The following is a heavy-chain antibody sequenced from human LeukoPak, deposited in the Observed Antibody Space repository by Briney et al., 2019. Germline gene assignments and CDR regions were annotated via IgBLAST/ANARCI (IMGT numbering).Heavy chain of an antibody. CDR2: IYYSGST. CDR1: GGSISNNVYY. V-gene: IGHV4-39*07. Sequence: KSSETLSLTCTVSGGSISNNVYYWGWIRQPPGKGLEWIGSIYYSGSTNYNPSLKSRVTISVDTSKNQFSLKLSSVTAADTAVYYCARGTIFGVVKLDYWGQGTLVTVSS. CDR3: ARGTIFGVVKLDY. J-gene: IGHJ4*02. D-gene: IGHD3-3*01.